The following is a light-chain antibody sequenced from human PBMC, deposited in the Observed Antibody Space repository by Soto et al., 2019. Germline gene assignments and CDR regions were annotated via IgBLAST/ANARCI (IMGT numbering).Light chain of an antibody. Sequence: EIVMTQSPATLSVSPGERATLSCRASQSVSSNLAWYQQKPGQAPRLLIYGASTRATGIPARFSGSGSVTEFTLTISSLQSEDFAVYYCQQYKDWPRGTFGQGTKLEI. CDR2: GAS. J-gene: IGKJ2*02. CDR3: QQYKDWPRGT. CDR1: QSVSSN. V-gene: IGKV3-15*01.